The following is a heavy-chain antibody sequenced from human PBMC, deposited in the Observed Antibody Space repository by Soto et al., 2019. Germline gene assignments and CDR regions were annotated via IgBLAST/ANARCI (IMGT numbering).Heavy chain of an antibody. J-gene: IGHJ6*02. CDR3: AKDIVVVPAALGLTGYYYYGMDV. D-gene: IGHD2-2*01. CDR2: ISYDGSNK. V-gene: IGHV3-30*18. Sequence: GGSLRLSCAASGFTFSSYGMHWVRQAPGKGLEWVAVISYDGSNKYYADSVKGRFTISRDNSKNTLYLQMNSLRAEDTAVYYCAKDIVVVPAALGLTGYYYYGMDVWGQGTTVTVSS. CDR1: GFTFSSYG.